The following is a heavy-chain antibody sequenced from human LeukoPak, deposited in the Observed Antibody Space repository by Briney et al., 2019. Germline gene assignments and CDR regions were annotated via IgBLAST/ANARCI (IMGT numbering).Heavy chain of an antibody. J-gene: IGHJ4*02. V-gene: IGHV3-30*04. CDR1: GFTFSSYA. CDR2: ISYDGSNK. Sequence: GGSLRLSCAASGFTFSSYAMHWVRQAPGKGLEWVAVISYDGSNKYYADSVKGRFTISRDNSKNTLYLQMNSLRAEDTAVYYCARSMNYGENYFDYWGQGTLVTVSS. D-gene: IGHD4-17*01. CDR3: ARSMNYGENYFDY.